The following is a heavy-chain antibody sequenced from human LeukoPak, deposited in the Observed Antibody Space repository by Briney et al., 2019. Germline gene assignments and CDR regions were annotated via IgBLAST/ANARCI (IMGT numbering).Heavy chain of an antibody. CDR3: ARGGLYGDSSGSFDFDI. CDR2: INPNSGGT. J-gene: IGHJ3*02. CDR1: GYTFTGYY. V-gene: IGHV1-2*02. Sequence: ASVKVSCKASGYTFTGYYMHWVRQAPGQGLEWMGWINPNSGGTNYAQKFQGRVTMTRDTSISTAYMELSRLRSDDTAVYYCARGGLYGDSSGSFDFDIWGQGTMVTVSS. D-gene: IGHD3-22*01.